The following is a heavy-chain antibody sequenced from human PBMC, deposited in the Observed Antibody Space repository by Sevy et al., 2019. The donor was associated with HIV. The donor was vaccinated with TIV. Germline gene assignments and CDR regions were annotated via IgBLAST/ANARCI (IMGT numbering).Heavy chain of an antibody. D-gene: IGHD5-18*01. Sequence: GGSLRLSCAASGFTFDDYGMSWVRQAPGKGLEWVSGINWNGGSTGYADSVKGRFTISRANAKNSLYLQVNSMRAEDTALYYCARHGYGYGYHALLDYYYGMDVWGQGTTVTVSS. V-gene: IGHV3-20*04. CDR1: GFTFDDYG. CDR2: INWNGGST. CDR3: ARHGYGYGYHALLDYYYGMDV. J-gene: IGHJ6*02.